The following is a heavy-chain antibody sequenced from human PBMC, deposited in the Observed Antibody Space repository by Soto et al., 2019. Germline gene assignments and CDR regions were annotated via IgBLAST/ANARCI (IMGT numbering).Heavy chain of an antibody. CDR1: GGSISSGGYY. V-gene: IGHV4-31*01. D-gene: IGHD2-2*01. Sequence: PSETLSLTCTVSGGSISSGGYYWSWIRQHPGKGLEWIGYIYYSGSTYYNPSLKSPVTISVDTSKNQLSLKLSSVTAADTAVYYCARSRRSYCSSTSCSHGMDVWAKGSRSPSP. CDR3: ARSRRSYCSSTSCSHGMDV. CDR2: IYYSGST. J-gene: IGHJ6*02.